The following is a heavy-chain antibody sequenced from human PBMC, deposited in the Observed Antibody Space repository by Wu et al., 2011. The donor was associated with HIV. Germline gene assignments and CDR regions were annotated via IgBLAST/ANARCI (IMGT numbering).Heavy chain of an antibody. D-gene: IGHD3-10*01. V-gene: IGHV1-24*01. Sequence: QVHLVQSGAEVKKPGASVKVSCTVSGYTLTDLAIHWVRQAPGKGLEWMGGFDLEDVETIYAQKFQGRVTMTEDTSTDTAYMELNSLRSEDTAVYYXAGSPYTYGSFPAFDSWGQGNPGSPSP. J-gene: IGHJ4*02. CDR2: FDLEDVET. CDR1: GYTLTDLA. CDR3: AGSPYTYGSFPAFDS.